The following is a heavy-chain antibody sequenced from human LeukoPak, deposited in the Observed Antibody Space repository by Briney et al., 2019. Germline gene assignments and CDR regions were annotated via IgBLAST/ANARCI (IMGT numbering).Heavy chain of an antibody. CDR2: IKEDGTET. V-gene: IGHV3-7*05. Sequence: PGGSLRLSCAASGFTFSTYEMNWVRQAPGKGLEWVASIKEDGTETYSVDSVKGRFTISRDNTKKALYLQMNSLRAADTAVYYCARGGKIHTYNWFDPWGQGTLVTVSS. CDR3: ARGGKIHTYNWFDP. J-gene: IGHJ5*02. CDR1: GFTFSTYE. D-gene: IGHD5-18*01.